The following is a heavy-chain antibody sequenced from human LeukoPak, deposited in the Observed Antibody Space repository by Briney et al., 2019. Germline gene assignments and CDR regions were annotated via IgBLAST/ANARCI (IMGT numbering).Heavy chain of an antibody. CDR3: ARGLLLWFGKPNWFDP. J-gene: IGHJ5*02. CDR1: GGSFSGYY. CDR2: IYYSGST. Sequence: SETLSLTCAVYGGSFSGYYWSWIRQPPGKGLEWIGYIYYSGSTNYNPSLKSRVTISVDTSKNQFSLKLSSVTAADTAVYYCARGLLLWFGKPNWFDPWGQGTLVTVSS. V-gene: IGHV4-59*01. D-gene: IGHD3-10*01.